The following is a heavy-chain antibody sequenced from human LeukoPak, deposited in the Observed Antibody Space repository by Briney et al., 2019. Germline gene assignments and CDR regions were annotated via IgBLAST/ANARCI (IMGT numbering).Heavy chain of an antibody. CDR1: GDSIRTYY. V-gene: IGHV4-59*12. CDR2: IYYSETA. Sequence: PSETLSLTCTVSGDSIRTYYWSWIRQPPGKGLEWIGYIYYSETANYNPSLKSRVTISVDTSKNQFSLKLSSVTAADTAVYYCARIIISGSNWFDPWGQGTLVTVSS. CDR3: ARIIISGSNWFDP. D-gene: IGHD1-26*01. J-gene: IGHJ5*02.